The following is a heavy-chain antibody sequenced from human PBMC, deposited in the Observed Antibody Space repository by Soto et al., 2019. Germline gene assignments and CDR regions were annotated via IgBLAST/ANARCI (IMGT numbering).Heavy chain of an antibody. Sequence: QVQLVQSGAEVKKPGASVKVSCKASGYTFTSYDINWVRQATGQGLEWMGWMNPNSGNTGYAQKFRGRVTMTRNTSISTAYMELSSLRSEDTAVYYCARGRGPTYYDFWSGYYIGPVFDPWGQGTLVTVSS. CDR2: MNPNSGNT. J-gene: IGHJ5*02. CDR3: ARGRGPTYYDFWSGYYIGPVFDP. V-gene: IGHV1-8*01. CDR1: GYTFTSYD. D-gene: IGHD3-3*01.